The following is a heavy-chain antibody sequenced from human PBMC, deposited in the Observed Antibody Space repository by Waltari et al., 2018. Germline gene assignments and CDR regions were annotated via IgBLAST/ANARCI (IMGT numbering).Heavy chain of an antibody. CDR1: GGSISSSSYY. J-gene: IGHJ6*03. CDR2: IYYSGST. D-gene: IGHD4-4*01. Sequence: QLQLQESGPGLVKPSETLSLTCTVSGGSISSSSYYWGWIRQPPGKGLEWIGSIYYSGSTYYNPSLKSRVTISVDTSISTAYLQWSSLKASDTAMYYCARRGYSNYSYYYMDVWGKGTTVTVSS. V-gene: IGHV4-39*07. CDR3: ARRGYSNYSYYYMDV.